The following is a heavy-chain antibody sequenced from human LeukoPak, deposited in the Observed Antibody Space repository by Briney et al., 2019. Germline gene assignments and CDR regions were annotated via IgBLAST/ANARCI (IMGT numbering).Heavy chain of an antibody. V-gene: IGHV3-7*01. CDR3: AKDIVGGGDDY. J-gene: IGHJ4*02. CDR1: GFTFTKFW. D-gene: IGHD2-21*02. Sequence: GSLRLSCEASGFTFTKFWMSWVRQAPGKGLEWVANIQGDGKKENYVDSVRGRFTISRDNAKNSIYLQMNSLRVEDTAVYYCAKDIVGGGDDYWGQGTLVIVSS. CDR2: IQGDGKKE.